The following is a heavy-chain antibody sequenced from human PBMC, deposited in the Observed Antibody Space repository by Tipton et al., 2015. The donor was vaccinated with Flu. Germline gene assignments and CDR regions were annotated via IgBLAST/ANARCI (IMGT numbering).Heavy chain of an antibody. V-gene: IGHV4-31*03. J-gene: IGHJ4*02. CDR3: ARDNSGSYYSGGRFDY. D-gene: IGHD1-26*01. CDR2: IYYSGST. Sequence: TLSLTCTVSGGSISSGGYYWSWIRQHPGKGLEWIGYIYYSGSTYYNPSLKSRVTISVDTSKNQFSLKLSSVTAADTAVYYCARDNSGSYYSGGRFDYWGQGTLVTVSS. CDR1: GGSISSGGYY.